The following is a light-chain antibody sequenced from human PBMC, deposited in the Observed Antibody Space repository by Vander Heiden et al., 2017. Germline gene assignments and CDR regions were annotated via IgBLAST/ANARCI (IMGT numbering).Light chain of an antibody. CDR3: QSYDSSLSGWV. Sequence: QSVLTQPPSVSGAPGQRVPIPCTGSRSNIGAGYDVHWYQQLPGTAPKLLIYGNNNRPSGVPDRFSGSKSGTSASLAITGLQAEDEADYHCQSYDSSLSGWVFGGGTKLTVL. CDR2: GNN. V-gene: IGLV1-40*01. J-gene: IGLJ3*02. CDR1: RSNIGAGYD.